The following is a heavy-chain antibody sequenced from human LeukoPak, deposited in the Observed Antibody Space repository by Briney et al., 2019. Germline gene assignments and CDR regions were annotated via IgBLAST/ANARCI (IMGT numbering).Heavy chain of an antibody. CDR2: IYTSGST. CDR3: ARLKWIDAFDI. J-gene: IGHJ3*02. CDR1: GGSISSYY. D-gene: IGHD5-12*01. V-gene: IGHV4-4*09. Sequence: SETLSLTCTVSGGSISSYYWSWIRQPPGKGLEWIGYIYTSGSTNYNPSLKSRVTISVDTSKNQSSLKLSSVTAADTAVYYCARLKWIDAFDIWGQGTMVTVSS.